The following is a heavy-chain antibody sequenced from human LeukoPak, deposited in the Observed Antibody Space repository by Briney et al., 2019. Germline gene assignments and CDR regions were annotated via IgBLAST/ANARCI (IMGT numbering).Heavy chain of an antibody. V-gene: IGHV3-74*01. Sequence: GGSLRLSCAASGFSFSSNWMHWVRQAPGKGLVWVSRVNSDGSGTSYADSVKGRFTISRDNAKNTPYLQMNSLRAEDTAVYYCATSLGPLTDYWAREPWSPSPQ. CDR2: VNSDGSGT. CDR3: ATSLGPLTDY. CDR1: GFSFSSNW. J-gene: IGHJ4*02. D-gene: IGHD7-27*01.